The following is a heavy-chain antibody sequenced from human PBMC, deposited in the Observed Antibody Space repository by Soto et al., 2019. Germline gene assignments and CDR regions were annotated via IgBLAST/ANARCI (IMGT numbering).Heavy chain of an antibody. V-gene: IGHV3-30*18. CDR1: GFTFSSYG. D-gene: IGHD5-18*01. J-gene: IGHJ4*02. Sequence: GGSLRLSCAASGFTFSSYGMHRVRQAPGKGLEWVAVISYDGSNKYYADSVKGRFTISRDNSKNTLYLQMNSLRAEDTAVDYCAKDLVSGIPIQSAMVTLWGQGT. CDR2: ISYDGSNK. CDR3: AKDLVSGIPIQSAMVTL.